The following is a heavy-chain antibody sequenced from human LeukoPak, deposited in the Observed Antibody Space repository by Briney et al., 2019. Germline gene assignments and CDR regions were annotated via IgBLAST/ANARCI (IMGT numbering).Heavy chain of an antibody. CDR2: IIPIFGTA. Sequence: SVKVSCKASGGTFSSYAISWVRQAPGRGLEWMGRIIPIFGTANYAQKFQGRVTITTDESTSTAYMELSSLRSEDTAVYYCARDAPWKVDAARAFDIWGQGTMVTVSS. D-gene: IGHD1-1*01. V-gene: IGHV1-69*05. J-gene: IGHJ3*02. CDR3: ARDAPWKVDAARAFDI. CDR1: GGTFSSYA.